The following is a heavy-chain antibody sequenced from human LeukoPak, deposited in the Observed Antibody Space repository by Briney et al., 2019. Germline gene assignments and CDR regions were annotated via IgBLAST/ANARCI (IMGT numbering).Heavy chain of an antibody. V-gene: IGHV4-38-2*02. CDR2: IFHSGST. CDR1: GYSISSGYY. D-gene: IGHD3-22*01. J-gene: IGHJ4*02. CDR3: ARVVSMTMIVVIPLYFDY. Sequence: SQTLSLTCTVSGYSISSGYYWGWIRQPPAKGLEWIGNIFHSGSTYYNPSLKSRVTISVDTSKNQFSLKLTSVTAADTAVYYCARVVSMTMIVVIPLYFDYWGQGTLVTVSS.